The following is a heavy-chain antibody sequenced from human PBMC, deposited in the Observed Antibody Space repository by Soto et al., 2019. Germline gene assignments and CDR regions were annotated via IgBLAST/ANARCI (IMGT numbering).Heavy chain of an antibody. Sequence: VGSLRLSCAASGFTFSNAWMSWVRQAPGKGLEWVGRIKSKTDGGTTDYAAPVKGRFTISRDDSKNTLYLQMNSLKTEDTAVYYCTTALGIVGATLGYWGQGTLVTVS. CDR3: TTALGIVGATLGY. D-gene: IGHD1-26*01. J-gene: IGHJ4*02. CDR2: IKSKTDGGTT. V-gene: IGHV3-15*01. CDR1: GFTFSNAW.